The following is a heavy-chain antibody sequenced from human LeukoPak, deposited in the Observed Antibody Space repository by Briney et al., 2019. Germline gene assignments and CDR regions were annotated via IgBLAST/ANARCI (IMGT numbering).Heavy chain of an antibody. Sequence: GGSLRLSCAASGFTFSSYAMSWVRQAPGKGLEWVAVISYDGSDKYYADSVKGRFTISRDNSKNTLYLQMNSLRVEDSAVYYCAKVLSKGGGYYLTDFWGQGTLVTVSS. J-gene: IGHJ4*02. D-gene: IGHD3-22*01. CDR2: ISYDGSDK. V-gene: IGHV3-30-3*01. CDR3: AKVLSKGGGYYLTDF. CDR1: GFTFSSYA.